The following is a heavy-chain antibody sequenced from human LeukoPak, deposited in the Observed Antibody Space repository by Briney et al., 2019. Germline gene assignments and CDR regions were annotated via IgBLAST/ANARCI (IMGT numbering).Heavy chain of an antibody. CDR3: AKNVYFDWLSGFDY. Sequence: GGSLRLSCAASGFTFSSYAMSWVRQAPGKGLEWVSAISNSATETYYADSVKGRFTISRDNSRDTLYLQMNSLRAEDTAVYYCAKNVYFDWLSGFDYWGQGTLVTVSS. V-gene: IGHV3-23*01. CDR1: GFTFSSYA. CDR2: ISNSATET. J-gene: IGHJ4*02. D-gene: IGHD3-9*01.